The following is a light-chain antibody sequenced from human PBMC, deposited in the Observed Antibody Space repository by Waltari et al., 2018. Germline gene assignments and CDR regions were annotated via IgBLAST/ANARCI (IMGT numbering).Light chain of an antibody. CDR1: QSVNNY. J-gene: IGKJ3*01. Sequence: DIVLPQSPGTLSLSPGERATLSCRASQSVNNYLAWFQQKPGQAPRLRIHGASSRATGIPDRISGSGSGTDFTLTISGLEPQDFAVYYCQQYSSSPLTFGPGTKVDIK. CDR2: GAS. V-gene: IGKV3-20*01. CDR3: QQYSSSPLT.